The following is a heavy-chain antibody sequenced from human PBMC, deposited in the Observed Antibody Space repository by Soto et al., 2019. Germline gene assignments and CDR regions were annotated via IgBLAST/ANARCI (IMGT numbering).Heavy chain of an antibody. Sequence: SETLSLTCTVSGGSISSYYWSWIRQPPGKGLEWIGYIYYSGSTNYNPSLKSRVTISVDTSKNQFSLKLSSVTAADTAVYYCARLXLFGFCSGGPVAYGMDVWGQGTTVTVSS. D-gene: IGHD2-15*01. V-gene: IGHV4-59*01. CDR1: GGSISSYY. CDR2: IYYSGST. J-gene: IGHJ6*01. CDR3: ARLXLFGFCSGGPVAYGMDV.